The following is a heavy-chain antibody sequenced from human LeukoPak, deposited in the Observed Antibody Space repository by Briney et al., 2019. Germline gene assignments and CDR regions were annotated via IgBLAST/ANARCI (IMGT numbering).Heavy chain of an antibody. D-gene: IGHD1-1*01. CDR3: AKNTNSGHFDN. Sequence: LTGGSLRLSCAVSGFTFSSNAMSWVREAPGKGLEWVSSISVSGGSTNYVDSVKGRFTISRDNFKDTLYLQMNSLRAEDTAVYYCAKNTNSGHFDNWGQGTLVTVSS. V-gene: IGHV3-23*01. J-gene: IGHJ4*02. CDR2: ISVSGGST. CDR1: GFTFSSNA.